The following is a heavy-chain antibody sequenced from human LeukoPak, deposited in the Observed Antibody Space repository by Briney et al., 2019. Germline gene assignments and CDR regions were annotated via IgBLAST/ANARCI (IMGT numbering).Heavy chain of an antibody. J-gene: IGHJ3*02. D-gene: IGHD6-13*01. CDR3: ARDLSSSWYAEQLVGNDAFDI. V-gene: IGHV3-7*01. Sequence: PGGSLRLSCAASGLTFSSYWMSWVRQAPGKGLEWVANIKQDGSEKHYVDSVMGRFTISRDNAKNSLYLEMNSLRAEDTAVYYCARDLSSSWYAEQLVGNDAFDIWGQGTMVTVSS. CDR2: IKQDGSEK. CDR1: GLTFSSYW.